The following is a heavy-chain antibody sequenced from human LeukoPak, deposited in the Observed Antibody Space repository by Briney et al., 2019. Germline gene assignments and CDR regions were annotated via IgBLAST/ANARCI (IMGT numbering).Heavy chain of an antibody. Sequence: GGSLRLSCAASGFTFNSYWMHWVRQSPGKGLVWVSRINFDGSSTNYADSVKGRFSISRDNAKNTLCLQMNSLRAEDTAVYYCLRARPPHYYSDYWGQGTLVTVSS. CDR2: INFDGSST. CDR3: LRARPPHYYSDY. J-gene: IGHJ4*02. CDR1: GFTFNSYW. V-gene: IGHV3-74*01.